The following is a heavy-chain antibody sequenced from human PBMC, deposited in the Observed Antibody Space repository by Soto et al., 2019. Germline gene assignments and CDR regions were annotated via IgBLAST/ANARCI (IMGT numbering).Heavy chain of an antibody. Sequence: ASVKVSCKASGYTFTNYGINWVRQAPGQGLKWMGWISAYNGNTNYAQKLQGRVTMTTDTFTKTAYMELRSLRSDDTAVYYCARDGEVALPIYSYCCMDVWGQGTTVTVSS. J-gene: IGHJ6*02. CDR3: ARDGEVALPIYSYCCMDV. V-gene: IGHV1-18*04. D-gene: IGHD4-4*01. CDR1: GYTFTNYG. CDR2: ISAYNGNT.